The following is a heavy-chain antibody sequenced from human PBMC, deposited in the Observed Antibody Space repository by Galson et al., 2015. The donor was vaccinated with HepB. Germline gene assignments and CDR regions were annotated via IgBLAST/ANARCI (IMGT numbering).Heavy chain of an antibody. D-gene: IGHD2-2*01. J-gene: IGHJ3*02. CDR1: GFTFGDYA. CDR2: IRSKAYSGTT. Sequence: SLRLSCAASGFTFGDYAMSWVRQAPGKGLEWVGFIRSKAYSGTTEYAASVKGRFTISRDDSKSIAYLQMNSLKTEDTAVYYCTRECSSTSCYYELDAFDIWGQGTMVTVSS. CDR3: TRECSSTSCYYELDAFDI. V-gene: IGHV3-49*04.